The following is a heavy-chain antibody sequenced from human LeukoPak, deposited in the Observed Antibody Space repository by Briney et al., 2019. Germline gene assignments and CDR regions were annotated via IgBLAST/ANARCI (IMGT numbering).Heavy chain of an antibody. Sequence: SETLSLTCTVSGGSISSHYWSWIRQPAGKGLEWIGRIYTSGSTNYNPSLKSRVTISVDKSKNQFSLKLSSVTAADTAVYYCAGLVVTKGADYWGQGTLVTVSS. J-gene: IGHJ4*02. V-gene: IGHV4-4*07. CDR2: IYTSGST. D-gene: IGHD3-22*01. CDR3: AGLVVTKGADY. CDR1: GGSISSHY.